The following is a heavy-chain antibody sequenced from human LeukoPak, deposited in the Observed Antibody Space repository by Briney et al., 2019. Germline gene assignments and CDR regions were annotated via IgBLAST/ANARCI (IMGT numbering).Heavy chain of an antibody. CDR2: ISGSGGST. D-gene: IGHD6-19*01. Sequence: GGSLRLSCAASGFTFSSYAMSWVRQAPGKGLEWVSAISGSGGSTYYADSVKGRFTISRDNSKNTLYLQMNSLRAEDTAVYYCAKALERGADSGWDPYFDYWGQGTLVTVSS. V-gene: IGHV3-23*01. J-gene: IGHJ4*02. CDR3: AKALERGADSGWDPYFDY. CDR1: GFTFSSYA.